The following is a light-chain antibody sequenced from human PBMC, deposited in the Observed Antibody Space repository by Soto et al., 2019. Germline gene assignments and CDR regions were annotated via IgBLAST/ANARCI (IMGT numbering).Light chain of an antibody. Sequence: EIVLTQSPGTMSLSPGERATLSCRASQSISSSHLAWYQQKPDQTPRLLIYGASNRATGIPDRFSGSGSGTDFTLTISRLEPEDFVVYYCQHYGNEGTFGPGTQVDLK. CDR2: GAS. CDR1: QSISSSH. CDR3: QHYGNEGT. J-gene: IGKJ3*01. V-gene: IGKV3-20*01.